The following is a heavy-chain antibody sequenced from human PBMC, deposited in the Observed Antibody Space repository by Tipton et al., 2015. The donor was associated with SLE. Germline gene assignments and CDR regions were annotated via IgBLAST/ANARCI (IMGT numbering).Heavy chain of an antibody. V-gene: IGHV3-30*04. CDR3: AREVYYYYYMDV. CDR1: GFTFSSYA. CDR2: ISYDGSNK. Sequence: SLRLSCAASGFTFSSYAMHWVRQAPGKGLEWVAVISYDGSNKYYADSVKGRFTISRDNSKNTLYLQMNSLRAEDTAVYYCAREVYYYYYMDVWGKGTTATVSS. J-gene: IGHJ6*03.